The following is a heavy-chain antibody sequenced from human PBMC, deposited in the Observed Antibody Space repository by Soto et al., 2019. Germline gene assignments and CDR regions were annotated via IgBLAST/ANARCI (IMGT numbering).Heavy chain of an antibody. CDR1: GASISSYY. V-gene: IGHV4-59*12. CDR2: IYLGGSI. D-gene: IGHD6-19*01. CDR3: ARVAVAGTRVDY. Sequence: SETLSLTCSVSGASISSYYYTWIRQTPGKGLEWIGYIYLGGSINYNPSLKSRVTISVDTSKNQFSLKLSSVTAADTAVYYCARVAVAGTRVDYWGQGTLVTVSS. J-gene: IGHJ4*02.